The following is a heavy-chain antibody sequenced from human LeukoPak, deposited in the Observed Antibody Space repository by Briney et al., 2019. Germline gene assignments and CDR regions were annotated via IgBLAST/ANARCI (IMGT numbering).Heavy chain of an antibody. V-gene: IGHV4-59*08. CDR2: IYYSGIT. CDR3: ASFRWLLDFDY. CDR1: GASVSSYY. Sequence: SETLSLTCTVSGASVSSYYWGWIRQPPGKGLEWMAYIYYSGITNYNPYLKRRVPISFDTPNNKIPHKLSSVTAADTAVYYCASFRWLLDFDYWGQGTLVTVSS. J-gene: IGHJ4*02. D-gene: IGHD3-22*01.